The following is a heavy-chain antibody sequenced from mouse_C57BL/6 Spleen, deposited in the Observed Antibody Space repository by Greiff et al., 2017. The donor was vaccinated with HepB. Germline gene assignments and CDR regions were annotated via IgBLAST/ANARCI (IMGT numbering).Heavy chain of an antibody. CDR2: ISDGGSYT. D-gene: IGHD2-5*01. Sequence: EVKLVESGGDLVKPGGSLKLSCAASGFTFSSYAMSWVRQTPEKRLEWVATISDGGSYTYYPDNVKGRFTISRDNAKNNLYLQMSHLKSEDTAMYYCARGYSNYRNAMDYWGQGTSVTVSS. CDR1: GFTFSSYA. CDR3: ARGYSNYRNAMDY. V-gene: IGHV5-4*03. J-gene: IGHJ4*01.